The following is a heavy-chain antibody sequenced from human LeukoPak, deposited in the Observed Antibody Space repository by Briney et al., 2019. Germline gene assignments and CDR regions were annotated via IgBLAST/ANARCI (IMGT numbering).Heavy chain of an antibody. J-gene: IGHJ4*02. CDR3: ARDFQGSLVY. CDR2: IYHSGST. D-gene: IGHD1-26*01. CDR1: GGSISSGGYY. V-gene: IGHV4-30-2*01. Sequence: PSETLSLTCTVSGGSISSGGYYWSWIRQPPGKGLEWIGYIYHSGSTYYNPSLKSRVTISVDRSKNQFSLKLSSVTAADTAVYYCARDFQGSLVYWGQGTLVTVSS.